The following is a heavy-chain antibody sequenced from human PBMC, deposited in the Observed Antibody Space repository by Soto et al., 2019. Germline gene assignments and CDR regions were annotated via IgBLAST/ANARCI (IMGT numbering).Heavy chain of an antibody. V-gene: IGHV4-59*08. CDR2: IYFSGTT. Sequence: XXXPGAGLEWIGYIYFSGTTNYNPSLESRVTILVDSSKNQFSLKLSAVTAADTAVYYCARHGASSSFNWFDPWGQGTLVTVSS. J-gene: IGHJ5*02. D-gene: IGHD2-2*01. CDR3: ARHGASSSFNWFDP.